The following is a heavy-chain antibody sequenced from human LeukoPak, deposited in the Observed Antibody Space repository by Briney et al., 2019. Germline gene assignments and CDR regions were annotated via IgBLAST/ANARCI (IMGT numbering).Heavy chain of an antibody. J-gene: IGHJ4*02. CDR3: ARHGYTASHYFLDF. Sequence: SETLSLTCTVTSGSINSYYWGWVRQPAGRGLEWIGRIYTTGKTDYNPSLKSRLTMSVDTSKRQLSLNLTSVTAADTAIYFCARHGYTASHYFLDFWSQGKLVTVSS. V-gene: IGHV4-4*07. CDR1: SGSINSYY. CDR2: IYTTGKT. D-gene: IGHD3-16*01.